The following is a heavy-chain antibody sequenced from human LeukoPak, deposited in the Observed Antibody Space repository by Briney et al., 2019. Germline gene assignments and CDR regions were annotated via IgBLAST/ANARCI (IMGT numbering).Heavy chain of an antibody. CDR3: AKALGFGELLGRRLDY. J-gene: IGHJ4*02. D-gene: IGHD3-10*01. Sequence: GGSLRLSCAASGFTVNNNYMSWVRQAPGKGLEWVSLIYGGGGTRYADSVKGRFTISRDNSKNTLYLQMNSLRAEDTAVYHCAKALGFGELLGRRLDYWGQGSLVTVSS. CDR1: GFTVNNNY. CDR2: IYGGGGT. V-gene: IGHV3-66*01.